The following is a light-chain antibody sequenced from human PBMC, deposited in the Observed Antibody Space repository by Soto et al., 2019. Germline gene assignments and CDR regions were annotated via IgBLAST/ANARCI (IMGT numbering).Light chain of an antibody. CDR3: QQYGSPWT. J-gene: IGKJ2*01. CDR1: QSVSSSY. CDR2: GAS. Sequence: EFVLTQSPGTLSLSPGERATLSCRASQSVSSSYLAWYQQKPGQAPRLLIYGASSRATGIPDRFSGSGSGTDFTLTISRLEPEDFAVYYCQQYGSPWTFGQGTKLEIK. V-gene: IGKV3-20*01.